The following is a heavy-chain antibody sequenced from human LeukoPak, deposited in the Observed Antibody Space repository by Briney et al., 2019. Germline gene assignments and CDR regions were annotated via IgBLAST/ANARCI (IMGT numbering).Heavy chain of an antibody. V-gene: IGHV1-24*01. CDR1: GYTLTELS. Sequence: SVKVSCKVSGYTLTELSMHWVRQAPGKGLEWMGGFDPEDGETIYAQKFQGRVTMTEDTSTDTAYMELSSLRPEDTAVYYCATGIPPSSGWYIDYWGQGTLVTVSS. CDR3: ATGIPPSSGWYIDY. D-gene: IGHD6-19*01. CDR2: FDPEDGET. J-gene: IGHJ4*02.